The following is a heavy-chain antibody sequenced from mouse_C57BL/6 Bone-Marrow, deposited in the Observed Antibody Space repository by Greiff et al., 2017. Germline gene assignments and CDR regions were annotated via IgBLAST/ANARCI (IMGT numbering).Heavy chain of an antibody. CDR3: ARDDDDRRSYGIDY. CDR2: IYPGDGDT. D-gene: IGHD2-4*01. CDR1: GYAFSSSW. Sequence: QVQLQQSGPELVKPGASVKISCKASGYAFSSSWMNWVKQRPGKGLEWIGRIYPGDGDTNYNGKFKGKATLTADKSSSTAYMQLSSLTSEDSAVYTGARDDDDRRSYGIDYGGRGTSVTVSS. V-gene: IGHV1-82*01. J-gene: IGHJ4*01.